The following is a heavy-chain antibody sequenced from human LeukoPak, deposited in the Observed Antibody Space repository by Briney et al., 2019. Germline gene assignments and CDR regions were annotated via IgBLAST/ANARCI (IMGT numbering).Heavy chain of an antibody. D-gene: IGHD3-22*01. J-gene: IGHJ3*02. Sequence: SETLSLTCSVSGGSISSNYWTWIRHSPGTGLEYIGHVSYTGRTRYNPSLQRRLTISLDTSNNHFSLQLTSVSAADTAVYYCARLLDYDNSGAPDIFDIWGQGTMVTVSS. CDR1: GGSISSNY. V-gene: IGHV4-59*01. CDR3: ARLLDYDNSGAPDIFDI. CDR2: VSYTGRT.